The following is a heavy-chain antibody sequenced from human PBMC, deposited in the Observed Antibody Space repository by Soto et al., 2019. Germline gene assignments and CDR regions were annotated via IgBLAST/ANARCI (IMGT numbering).Heavy chain of an antibody. V-gene: IGHV3-23*01. CDR2: ISGSGGST. J-gene: IGHJ5*02. D-gene: IGHD6-13*01. Sequence: PGGSLRLSCAAPGFTFSSYALSLVRQAPGKGLEWVSAISGSGGSTYYADSVKGRFTISRDNSKNTLYLQMNSLRAEDTAVYYCAKGPVVAAAGTQLNWFDPWGQGTLVTVSS. CDR3: AKGPVVAAAGTQLNWFDP. CDR1: GFTFSSYA.